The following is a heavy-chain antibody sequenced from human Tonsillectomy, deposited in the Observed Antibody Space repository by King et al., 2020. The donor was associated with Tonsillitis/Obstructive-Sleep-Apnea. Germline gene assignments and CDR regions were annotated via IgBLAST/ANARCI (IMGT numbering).Heavy chain of an antibody. Sequence: VQLVESGGGLVQPGRSLRLSCTASGFTFGDYAMSWVRQAPGKGLEWVGFIRSKAYGGTTQYAASVKGRFTISRDDSKSIAYLQMNSLNTEDTAVYYCTRVFYYAMDVWGQGTTVTVSS. V-gene: IGHV3-49*04. CDR1: GFTFGDYA. CDR3: TRVFYYAMDV. J-gene: IGHJ6*02. CDR2: IRSKAYGGTT.